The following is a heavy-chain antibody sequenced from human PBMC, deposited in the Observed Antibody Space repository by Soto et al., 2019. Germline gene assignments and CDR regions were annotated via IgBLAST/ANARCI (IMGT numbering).Heavy chain of an antibody. Sequence: SETLSLTCIVSGESISSSSYYWGWIRQPPGKGLEWIGSIYYSGRAYYNPSLKSRVTISIDTSKNQFSLKLSSVTATDTAVYYCARQRTTVVTQAYFDHWGQGALVTVSS. CDR3: ARQRTTVVTQAYFDH. J-gene: IGHJ4*02. D-gene: IGHD2-21*02. CDR2: IYYSGRA. CDR1: GESISSSSYY. V-gene: IGHV4-39*01.